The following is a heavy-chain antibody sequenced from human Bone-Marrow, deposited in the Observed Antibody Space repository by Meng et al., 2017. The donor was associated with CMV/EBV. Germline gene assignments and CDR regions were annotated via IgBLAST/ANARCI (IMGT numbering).Heavy chain of an antibody. J-gene: IGHJ4*02. CDR3: AKGHPYYYDSSGLDY. CDR1: GFTFSSYA. Sequence: GGSLRLSCAASGFTFSSYAMHWVRQAPGKGLEWVAVISYDGSNKYYADSVKGRFTISRDNSKNTLYLQMNSLRAEDTAVYYCAKGHPYYYDSSGLDYWGQGTLVTVSS. V-gene: IGHV3-30-3*01. D-gene: IGHD3-22*01. CDR2: ISYDGSNK.